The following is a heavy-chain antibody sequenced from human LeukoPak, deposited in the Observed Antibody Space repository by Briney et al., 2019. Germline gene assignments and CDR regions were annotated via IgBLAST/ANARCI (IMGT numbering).Heavy chain of an antibody. J-gene: IGHJ4*02. CDR1: GGSISSYY. Sequence: SETLSLTCTVSGGSISSYYWSWIRQPPGKGLEWLGYIYYSGSTNYNPSLRSRVTISVDTSKNQFSLRLSSMTAADTAVYYCARDRAPDRGRLFDSWGQGTLVTVS. CDR2: IYYSGST. V-gene: IGHV4-59*12. CDR3: ARDRAPDRGRLFDS. D-gene: IGHD1-14*01.